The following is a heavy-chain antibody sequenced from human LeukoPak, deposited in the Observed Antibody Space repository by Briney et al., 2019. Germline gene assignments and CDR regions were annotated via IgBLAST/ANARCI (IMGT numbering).Heavy chain of an antibody. Sequence: ASVKVSCKASGYTFTSYYMHWVRQAPGQGLEWMGIINPSGGSTSYAQKFQGRVTMTRDTSTSTVYMELSSLRSEDTAVYYCARDGSLRPMIVGMDVRGQGTTVTVSS. CDR3: ARDGSLRPMIVGMDV. D-gene: IGHD3-22*01. J-gene: IGHJ6*02. CDR1: GYTFTSYY. CDR2: INPSGGST. V-gene: IGHV1-46*01.